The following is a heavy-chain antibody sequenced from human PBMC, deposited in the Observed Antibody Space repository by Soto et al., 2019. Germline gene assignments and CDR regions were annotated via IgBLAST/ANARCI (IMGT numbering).Heavy chain of an antibody. V-gene: IGHV4-30-2*01. CDR3: AREGGWSVDY. J-gene: IGHJ4*02. Sequence: SETLSLTCTVSGGSISSGGYSWSWIRQPPGKGLEWIGYIYHSGSTYYNPSLKSRVTISVDRSKNQFSLQLSSVTAADTAVYYCAREGGWSVDYWGQGTRVTVSS. D-gene: IGHD6-19*01. CDR2: IYHSGST. CDR1: GGSISSGGYS.